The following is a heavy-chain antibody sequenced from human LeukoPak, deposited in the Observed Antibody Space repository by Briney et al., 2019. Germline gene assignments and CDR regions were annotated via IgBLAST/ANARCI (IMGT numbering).Heavy chain of an antibody. CDR3: ARVRGDYEAFDI. J-gene: IGHJ3*02. Sequence: ASVKVSCKASGYTFTSYYMHWMRQAPGQGPEWMGIINPRGGSTSYAQKFQGRVTMTRDMSTSTVYMELSSLRSEDTAVYYCARVRGDYEAFDIWGQGTMVTVSS. D-gene: IGHD4-17*01. CDR2: INPRGGST. CDR1: GYTFTSYY. V-gene: IGHV1-46*01.